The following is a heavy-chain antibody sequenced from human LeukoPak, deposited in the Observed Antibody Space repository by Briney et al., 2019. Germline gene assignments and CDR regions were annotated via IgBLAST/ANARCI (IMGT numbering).Heavy chain of an antibody. CDR2: IYYSGST. V-gene: IGHV4-59*01. D-gene: IGHD5-18*01. Sequence: SETLSLTCTVSGGSISSYYWSWIRQPPGKGLEWIGYIYYSGSTNYNPSLKSRVTISVDTSKNQFYLNLSSVTAADTAVYYCARVYSYGHYYYYYYMDVWGKGTTVTVSS. CDR3: ARVYSYGHYYYYYYMDV. CDR1: GGSISSYY. J-gene: IGHJ6*03.